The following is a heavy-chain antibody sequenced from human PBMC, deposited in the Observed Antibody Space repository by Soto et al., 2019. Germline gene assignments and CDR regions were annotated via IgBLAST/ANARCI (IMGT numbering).Heavy chain of an antibody. V-gene: IGHV4-34*01. J-gene: IGHJ6*02. D-gene: IGHD3-3*01. Sequence: SETLSLTCAVHGGSFSGYYWSWIRQPPGKGLGWIGEINHSGSTNYNPSLKSRVTISVDTSKNQFSLKLSSVTAADTAVYYCARSQDITIFGVVITYYGMDVWGQGTTVTSP. CDR1: GGSFSGYY. CDR3: ARSQDITIFGVVITYYGMDV. CDR2: INHSGST.